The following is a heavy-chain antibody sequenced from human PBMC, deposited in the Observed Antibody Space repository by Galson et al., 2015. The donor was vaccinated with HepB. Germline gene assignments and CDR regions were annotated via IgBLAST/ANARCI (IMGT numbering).Heavy chain of an antibody. J-gene: IGHJ4*02. V-gene: IGHV3-11*06. CDR1: GFTFSDYY. D-gene: IGHD3-22*01. Sequence: SLRLSCAASGFTFSDYYMTWIRQAPGKGLEWISYISGGSDYTHYADSVKGRFTISKDNAKNSLYLQINSLRAEDTAVYYCTREYYDSSGNYYPFDSWGQGVLVTVSS. CDR3: TREYYDSSGNYYPFDS. CDR2: ISGGSDYT.